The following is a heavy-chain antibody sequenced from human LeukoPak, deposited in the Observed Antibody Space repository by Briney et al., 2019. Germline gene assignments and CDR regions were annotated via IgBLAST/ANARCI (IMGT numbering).Heavy chain of an antibody. CDR2: IWYDGSNK. Sequence: GGSLRLSCAASGFTFSTYGMNWVRQAPGKGLEWVAIIWYDGSNKYYADSVKGRFTISRDNAKNSLYLQMNSLRAEDTAVYYCARGDGYCTNGVCYRGVYWGQGTLVTVSS. D-gene: IGHD2-8*01. V-gene: IGHV3-33*01. CDR1: GFTFSTYG. J-gene: IGHJ4*02. CDR3: ARGDGYCTNGVCYRGVY.